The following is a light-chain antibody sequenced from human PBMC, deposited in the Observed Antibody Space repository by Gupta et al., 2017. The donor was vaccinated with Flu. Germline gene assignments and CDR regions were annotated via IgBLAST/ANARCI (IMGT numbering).Light chain of an antibody. J-gene: IGLJ3*02. Sequence: VTISCSGGTSNIGDYHVSWFYQIPGTAPKVLIYRSRQRPSGVSDRFSGSKTGTSASLAISGLRSDDEGDYYCAAWDDSVSAWAFGGGTKLTVL. CDR3: AAWDDSVSAWA. CDR1: TSNIGDYH. CDR2: RSR. V-gene: IGLV1-47*01.